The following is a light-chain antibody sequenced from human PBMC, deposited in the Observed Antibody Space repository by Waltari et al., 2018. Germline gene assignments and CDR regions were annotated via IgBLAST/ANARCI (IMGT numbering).Light chain of an antibody. Sequence: EIVLTQSPATLSLSPGERATLPCRASQSVSSYLAWYQQKPGQAPRLLIYDASNRATGIPARFSGSGSGTDFTLTIISLEPEDFAVYYCQQRSNWPPLTFGGGTKVEIK. V-gene: IGKV3-11*01. J-gene: IGKJ4*01. CDR1: QSVSSY. CDR3: QQRSNWPPLT. CDR2: DAS.